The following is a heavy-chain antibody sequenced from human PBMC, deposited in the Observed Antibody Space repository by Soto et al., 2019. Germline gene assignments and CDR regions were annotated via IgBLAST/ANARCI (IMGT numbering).Heavy chain of an antibody. CDR3: AKGNSGSPYGAFDY. CDR2: ISHDGNAK. Sequence: GGSLRLSCAVSGFTFTTYGMHWVRQAPGKGLEWVAVISHDGNAKYYADSVKGRFSISRDTSKNALFLQMNSLGAEDTAIYYCAKGNSGSPYGAFDYWGQGTQVTV. CDR1: GFTFTTYG. D-gene: IGHD1-26*01. V-gene: IGHV3-30*18. J-gene: IGHJ4*02.